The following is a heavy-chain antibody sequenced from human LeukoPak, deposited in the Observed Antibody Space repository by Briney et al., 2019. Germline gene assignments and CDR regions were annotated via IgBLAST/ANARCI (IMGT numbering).Heavy chain of an antibody. Sequence: SETLSLTCAVYGGSFSGYYWSWIRQPPGKGLEWIGEINHSGSTNYNPSLKSRVTIPVDTSKNQFSLKLSSVTAADTAVYYCARGLPAVTTVTTFDYWGQGTLVTVSS. CDR3: ARGLPAVTTVTTFDY. CDR2: INHSGST. D-gene: IGHD4-17*01. J-gene: IGHJ4*02. V-gene: IGHV4-34*01. CDR1: GGSFSGYY.